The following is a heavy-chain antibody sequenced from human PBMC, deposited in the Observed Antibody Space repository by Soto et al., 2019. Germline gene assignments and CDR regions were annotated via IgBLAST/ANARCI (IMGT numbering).Heavy chain of an antibody. CDR2: TSNSGST. Sequence: QVQLQESGPGLVKPSQTLSLTCTVSGGSITSSGYYWSWIRQHPGEGLEWIGFTSNSGSTSYNPSRKGRVTISVDPPSNRFSLNLKSVTAADPAVYYCARGGGSTKVDYWGQGTLVTVSP. D-gene: IGHD2-2*01. J-gene: IGHJ4*02. CDR1: GGSITSSGYY. CDR3: ARGGGSTKVDY. V-gene: IGHV4-31*03.